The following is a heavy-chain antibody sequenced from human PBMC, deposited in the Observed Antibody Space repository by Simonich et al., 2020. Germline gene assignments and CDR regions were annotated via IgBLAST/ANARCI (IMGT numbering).Heavy chain of an antibody. CDR1: GYTFTGHY. V-gene: IGHV1-2*06. CDR3: ARFGGVVTNWFDP. D-gene: IGHD3-3*01. CDR2: INPNSGAK. Sequence: QVQLVQSGAEVKKPGASGKVSCQASGYTFTGHYMHWVRQAPGQGLEGMGLINPNSGAKNYAQKFQGGVTMTGDTSISTAYMELSRLRSDDTAGYYCARFGGVVTNWFDPWGQGTLVTVSS. J-gene: IGHJ5*02.